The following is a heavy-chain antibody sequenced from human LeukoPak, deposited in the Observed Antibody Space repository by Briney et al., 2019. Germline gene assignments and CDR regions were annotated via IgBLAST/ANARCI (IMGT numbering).Heavy chain of an antibody. J-gene: IGHJ3*01. CDR3: ARAGDLIVVAMGVFDV. CDR1: GGSISSGGYS. Sequence: SQTLSLTCAVSGGSISSGGYSWSWIRQPPGKGLEWIGYIYHGGSTNYNPSLKSRVTISVDRSKNQFSLKLNSVTAADTALYYCARAGDLIVVAMGVFDVWGQGTMVTVSS. D-gene: IGHD2-15*01. V-gene: IGHV4-30-2*01. CDR2: IYHGGST.